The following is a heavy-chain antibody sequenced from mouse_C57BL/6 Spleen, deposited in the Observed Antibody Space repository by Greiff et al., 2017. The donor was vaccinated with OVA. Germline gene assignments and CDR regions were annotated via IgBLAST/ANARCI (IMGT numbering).Heavy chain of an antibody. CDR3: ARVNYDYDGFDY. CDR1: GYSITSGYY. CDR2: ISYDGSN. D-gene: IGHD2-4*01. Sequence: EVQRVESGPGLVKPSQSLSLTCSVTGYSITSGYYWNWIRQFPGNKLEWMGYISYDGSNNYNPSLKNRISITRDTSKNQFFLKLNSVTTEDTATYYCARVNYDYDGFDYWGQGTTLTVSS. J-gene: IGHJ2*01. V-gene: IGHV3-6*01.